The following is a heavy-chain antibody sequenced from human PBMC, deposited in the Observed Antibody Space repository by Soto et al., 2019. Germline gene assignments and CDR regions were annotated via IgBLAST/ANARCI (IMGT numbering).Heavy chain of an antibody. J-gene: IGHJ5*02. Sequence: GGSLRLSCTASGFTFSDYYMSWIRQAPGKGLEWISYISSASDYSTYADSVKGRFTISRDNAKNSLYLQLNNVRPDDTALYFCARHDYSNEHWFDNWGLGTAVTVSS. CDR3: ARHDYSNEHWFDN. V-gene: IGHV3-11*06. CDR2: ISSASDYS. D-gene: IGHD4-4*01. CDR1: GFTFSDYY.